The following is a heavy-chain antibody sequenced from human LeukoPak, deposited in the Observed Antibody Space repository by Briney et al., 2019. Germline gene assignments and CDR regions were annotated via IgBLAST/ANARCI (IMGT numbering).Heavy chain of an antibody. Sequence: ASVKVSCKASGYTFTGYYMHWVRQAPGQGLECMGWINPNSGDTGSAQKFQGRVTVTRDTSISTAYMDLTRLRSDDTAVYYCARATIGTTTLAVDYWGQGTLVTVSS. V-gene: IGHV1-2*02. CDR2: INPNSGDT. CDR1: GYTFTGYY. D-gene: IGHD1-1*01. J-gene: IGHJ4*02. CDR3: ARATIGTTTLAVDY.